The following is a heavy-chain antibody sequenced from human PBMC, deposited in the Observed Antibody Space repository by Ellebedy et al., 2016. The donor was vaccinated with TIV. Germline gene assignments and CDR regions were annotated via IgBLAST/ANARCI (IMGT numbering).Heavy chain of an antibody. CDR2: FDPEDGET. V-gene: IGHV1-24*01. CDR1: GYTLSELS. Sequence: AASVKVSCKVSGYTLSELSMHWVRQPLGKGLEWMGGFDPEDGETIYAQKFQGRVTMTEDTYTDTAYMELSSLRSEDTAVYYCATHSRWELLLDYWGQGTLVTVSS. CDR3: ATHSRWELLLDY. J-gene: IGHJ4*02. D-gene: IGHD1-26*01.